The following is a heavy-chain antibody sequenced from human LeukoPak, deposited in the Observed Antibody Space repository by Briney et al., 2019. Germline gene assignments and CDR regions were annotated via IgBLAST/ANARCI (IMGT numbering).Heavy chain of an antibody. Sequence: KFQGRVTITRDTSASTAYMELSSLRSEDTAVYYCAREPYYYDSSGYYGDLWGRGTLVTVSS. V-gene: IGHV1-3*01. J-gene: IGHJ2*01. D-gene: IGHD3-22*01. CDR3: AREPYYYDSSGYYGDL.